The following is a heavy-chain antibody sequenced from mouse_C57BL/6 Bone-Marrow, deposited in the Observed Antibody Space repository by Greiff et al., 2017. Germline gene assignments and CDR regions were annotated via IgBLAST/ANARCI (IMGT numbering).Heavy chain of an antibody. J-gene: IGHJ2*01. Sequence: QVQLQQSGAELVRPGASVKLSCKASGYTFTDYYINWVKQRPGQGLEWIARIYPGSGNTYYNEKFKGKATLTAEKSSSTAYMQLSSLTSEDSAVYFCARSFYCSPDYWGQGTTLTVSS. CDR3: ARSFYCSPDY. CDR2: IYPGSGNT. D-gene: IGHD1-1*01. CDR1: GYTFTDYY. V-gene: IGHV1-76*01.